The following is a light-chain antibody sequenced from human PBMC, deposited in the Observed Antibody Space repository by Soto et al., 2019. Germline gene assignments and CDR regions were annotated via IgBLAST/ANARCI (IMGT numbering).Light chain of an antibody. CDR1: QALSNY. CDR2: SAS. V-gene: IGKV1-9*01. J-gene: IGKJ4*01. CDR3: QQLSRYPLT. Sequence: DIQMTQSPSSLSASVGDRVTITCRASQALSNYLAWYQQKRGKAPDLXIYSASTLQSGVPSMFSGSGSETDFSLTIRALQPEDFATYYCQQLSRYPLTFGGGTKVDIK.